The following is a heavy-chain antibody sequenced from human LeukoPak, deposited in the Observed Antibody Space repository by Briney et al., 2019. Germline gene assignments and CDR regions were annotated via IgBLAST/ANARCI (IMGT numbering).Heavy chain of an antibody. CDR1: GGTFSSYA. Sequence: ASVKVSRKASGGTFSSYAISWVRQAPGQGLEWMGGISAYNGNTNYAQKLQGRVTMTTDTSTSTAYMELRSLRSDDTAVYYCARAPASSGWYGDSDFDYWGQGTLVTVSS. V-gene: IGHV1-18*01. CDR2: ISAYNGNT. CDR3: ARAPASSGWYGDSDFDY. J-gene: IGHJ4*02. D-gene: IGHD6-19*01.